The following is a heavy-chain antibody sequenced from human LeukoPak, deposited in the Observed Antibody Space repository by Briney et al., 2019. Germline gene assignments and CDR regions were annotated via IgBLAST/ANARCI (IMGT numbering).Heavy chain of an antibody. V-gene: IGHV3-53*01. J-gene: IGHJ4*02. CDR1: GFTVSSNY. D-gene: IGHD1-26*01. Sequence: GGSLRLSCAASGFTVSSNYMSWVRQAPGKGLEWVSVIHSGVTTSYADSVKGRFTISRDSSSLYLQMNSLRVEDTAVYYCARVGRGFDYWGQGTLVTVSS. CDR3: ARVGRGFDY. CDR2: IHSGVTT.